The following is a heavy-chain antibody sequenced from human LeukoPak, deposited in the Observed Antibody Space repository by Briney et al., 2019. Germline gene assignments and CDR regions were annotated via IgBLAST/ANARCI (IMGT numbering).Heavy chain of an antibody. Sequence: GGSLRLSCAASGFTVSSKYMSWVRQAPGKGLEWVSVIYSGGGTNYADSVKGRFIISRDNAKNSLYLQMTSLRAEDTAVYYCATTRYGDHGHNFDYWGQGTLVTVSS. D-gene: IGHD4-17*01. V-gene: IGHV3-66*01. CDR1: GFTVSSKY. CDR2: IYSGGGT. CDR3: ATTRYGDHGHNFDY. J-gene: IGHJ4*02.